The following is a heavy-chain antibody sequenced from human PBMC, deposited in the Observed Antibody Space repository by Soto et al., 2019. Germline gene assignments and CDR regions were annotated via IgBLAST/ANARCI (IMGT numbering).Heavy chain of an antibody. CDR2: ISYSGIT. J-gene: IGHJ1*01. CDR1: GGAISSDGYY. V-gene: IGHV4-31*03. Sequence: SETLSLTCTVSGGAISSDGYYWSWLRQHPGKGLEWIGYISYSGITYYTSSLKNRLAISVDTSENQFSLRLNSVTAADTAVYFCALRRRGLYYFAHWAQVTLVTVPS. CDR3: ALRRRGLYYFAH. D-gene: IGHD2-2*02.